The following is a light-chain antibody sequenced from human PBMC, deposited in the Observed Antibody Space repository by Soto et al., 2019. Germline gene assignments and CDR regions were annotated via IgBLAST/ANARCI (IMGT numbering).Light chain of an antibody. J-gene: IGKJ1*01. CDR2: GAS. V-gene: IGKV3-15*01. CDR3: QQHNNWPPIT. CDR1: QSVSSS. Sequence: EIVMTQSPATLSVSPGERTTLSCRASQSVSSSLAWYQQKPGQAPRLLIYGASTRAAGIPARFSGSGSGTEFTLTISSLQSEDFAVYYCQQHNNWPPITFGQGTKV.